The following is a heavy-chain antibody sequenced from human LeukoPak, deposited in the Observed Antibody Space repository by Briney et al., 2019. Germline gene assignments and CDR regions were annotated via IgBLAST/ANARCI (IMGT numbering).Heavy chain of an antibody. V-gene: IGHV4-39*01. CDR1: GGSISSSSYY. CDR3: ARRDFGTTGTGAFDI. J-gene: IGHJ3*02. Sequence: SETLSLTCTVSGGSISSSSYYWGWIRQPPGKGLEGIGSIYYSGSTYYNPSLKSRVTISVDTSKNQFSLKLSSVTAADTAVYYCARRDFGTTGTGAFDIWGQGTMVTVSS. CDR2: IYYSGST. D-gene: IGHD1-1*01.